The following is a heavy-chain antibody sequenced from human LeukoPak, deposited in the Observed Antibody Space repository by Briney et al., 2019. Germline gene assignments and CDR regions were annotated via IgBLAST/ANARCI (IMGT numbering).Heavy chain of an antibody. J-gene: IGHJ6*03. Sequence: GGSLRLSCAASGFTFSDYYMSWIRQAPGKGLEGVSYISSSGSTIYYADSVKGRFTISRDNAKHSLYLQMNSLRAEDTAVYYCARDLGYYYMDVWGKGTTVTVSS. V-gene: IGHV3-11*01. CDR3: ARDLGYYYMDV. CDR2: ISSSGSTI. CDR1: GFTFSDYY.